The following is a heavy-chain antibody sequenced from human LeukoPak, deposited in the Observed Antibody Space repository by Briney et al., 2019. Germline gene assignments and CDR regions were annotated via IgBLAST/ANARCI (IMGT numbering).Heavy chain of an antibody. CDR2: IKSKTDGGTT. J-gene: IGHJ4*02. D-gene: IGHD6-13*01. CDR1: GFSLNNDW. CDR3: TTDDEIAAAGSGLDY. Sequence: GGSLRLSCAASGFSLNNDWMSWVRQAPGKGLEWVGRIKSKTDGGTTDYAAPVNGRFTISRDDSIHTLYLQMNSLKTEDTAVDYCTTDDEIAAAGSGLDYWGRGTLVTVSS. V-gene: IGHV3-15*01.